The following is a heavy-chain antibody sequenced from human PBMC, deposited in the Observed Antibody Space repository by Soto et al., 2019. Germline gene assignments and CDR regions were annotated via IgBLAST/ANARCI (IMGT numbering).Heavy chain of an antibody. V-gene: IGHV4-39*01. CDR1: GGSISGSSYY. J-gene: IGHJ3*02. CDR2: IYYSGST. Sequence: SETLSLTCTVSGGSISGSSYYWGWIRQSPGKRLEYIGSIYYSGSTFYNPSLKSRITISVDTSKNQFSLKLSSVTASDTAVYYCATYEGWGMTGTEGAFDIWGQGTKVTVSS. D-gene: IGHD1-7*01. CDR3: ATYEGWGMTGTEGAFDI.